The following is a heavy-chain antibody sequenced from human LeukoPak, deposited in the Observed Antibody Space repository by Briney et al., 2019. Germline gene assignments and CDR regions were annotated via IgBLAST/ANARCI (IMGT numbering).Heavy chain of an antibody. J-gene: IGHJ6*02. D-gene: IGHD2-2*01. CDR3: ARLPDIVVVPAANRHGGAYYYYGMDV. CDR2: INHSGST. CDR1: GGSISSGDYY. Sequence: SQTLSLTCTVSGGSISSGDYYWSWIRQPPGKGLEWIGEINHSGSTNYNPSLKSRVTISVDTSKNQFSLKLSSVTAADTAVYYCARLPDIVVVPAANRHGGAYYYYGMDVWGQGTTVTVSS. V-gene: IGHV4-30-4*08.